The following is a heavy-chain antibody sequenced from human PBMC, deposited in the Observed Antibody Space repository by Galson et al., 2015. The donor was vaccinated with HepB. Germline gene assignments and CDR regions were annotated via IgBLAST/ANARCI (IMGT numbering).Heavy chain of an antibody. CDR3: ANDDTGSGTIGTALDY. CDR2: INPSRGST. J-gene: IGHJ4*02. D-gene: IGHD3-10*01. CDR1: GYSFTNYD. V-gene: IGHV1-46*03. Sequence: AAKVSCTASGYSFTNYDLHWVRQAAGQGLEWLGVINPSRGSTISAQSLQDRVRVTSDTSTRTVYMDLRSLRSEDTAVYYWANDDTGSGTIGTALDYWRQGTLVTVSS.